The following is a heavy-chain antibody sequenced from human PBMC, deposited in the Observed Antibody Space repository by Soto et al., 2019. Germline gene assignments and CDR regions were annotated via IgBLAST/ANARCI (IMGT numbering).Heavy chain of an antibody. V-gene: IGHV4-39*01. CDR3: ARQRTSVVTQAYFDV. Sequence: SETLSLTCAVSSGSISTDYWWSWVRQPPGKGLEWIGSIYYSGSTYNNPSLRSRVSMSIDTSKDQFSLKLKSVTAADTALYFCARQRTSVVTQAYFDVWGPGSLVTVSS. D-gene: IGHD2-21*02. CDR1: SGSISTDYW. J-gene: IGHJ4*02. CDR2: IYYSGST.